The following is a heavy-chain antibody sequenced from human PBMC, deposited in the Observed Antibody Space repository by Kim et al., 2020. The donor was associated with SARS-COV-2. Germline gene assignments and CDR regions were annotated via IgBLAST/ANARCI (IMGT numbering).Heavy chain of an antibody. CDR1: GFTFSSYA. V-gene: IGHV3-23*01. Sequence: GGSLRLSCAASGFTFSSYAMSWVRQAPGKGLEWVSAISGSGGSTYYADSVKGRITISRDNSKNTLYLQMNSLRAEDTAVYYCAKLRTYYIWGSYQVDYWGQGTLVTVSS. D-gene: IGHD3-16*02. CDR2: ISGSGGST. CDR3: AKLRTYYIWGSYQVDY. J-gene: IGHJ4*02.